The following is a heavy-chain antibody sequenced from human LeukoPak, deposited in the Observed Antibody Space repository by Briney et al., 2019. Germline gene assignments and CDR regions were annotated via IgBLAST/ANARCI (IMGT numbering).Heavy chain of an antibody. CDR3: AGSLAGQHHKIFDY. V-gene: IGHV1-46*01. CDR1: GYTFTGYY. D-gene: IGHD6-19*01. Sequence: GASVKVSRKASGYTFTGYYMHWVRQAPGQGLEWMGIINPSGGSTSYAQKFQGRVTMTRDMSTSTVYMELSSLRSEDTAVYYCAGSLAGQHHKIFDYWGQGTLVTVSS. CDR2: INPSGGST. J-gene: IGHJ4*02.